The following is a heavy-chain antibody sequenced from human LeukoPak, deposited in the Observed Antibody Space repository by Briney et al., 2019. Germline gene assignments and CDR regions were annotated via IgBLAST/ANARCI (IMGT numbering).Heavy chain of an antibody. J-gene: IGHJ3*02. CDR1: GYSISSSNW. CDR3: TRDRSALDT. Sequence: SDTLSLTCAVSGYSISSSNWWGWIRQPPGKGLEWIGYISNIGSTNYNPSLKSRVTISRDTSKNEFSLKLSSVTAADTAVYYCTRDRSALDTWGQGTMVTVSS. V-gene: IGHV4-28*03. CDR2: ISNIGST.